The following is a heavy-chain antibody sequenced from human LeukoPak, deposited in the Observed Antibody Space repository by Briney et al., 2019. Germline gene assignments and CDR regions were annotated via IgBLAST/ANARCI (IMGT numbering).Heavy chain of an antibody. V-gene: IGHV1-2*02. CDR3: ARVQGYCSDGRCLF. D-gene: IGHD2-15*01. CDR1: GYSFTGYH. CDR2: INTNIGDS. Sequence: GASVKVSCKASGYSFTGYHIHWVRQAPGQGLERMGCINTNIGDSIYAKKFKGRVTMTRDTSITTAYMEVASLRSDDTAVYYRARVQGYCSDGRCLFWGQGTPVTVSS. J-gene: IGHJ4*02.